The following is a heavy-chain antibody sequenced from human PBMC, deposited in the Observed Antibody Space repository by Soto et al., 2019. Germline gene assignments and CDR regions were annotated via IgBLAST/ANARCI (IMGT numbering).Heavy chain of an antibody. Sequence: QVQLVQSGAEVKKPGSSVKVSCKASGGTFSSYAISWVRQAPGQGLEWMGGIIPIFGTANYAQKFQGRVTITADESTSTAYMGLSSLRSEDTAVYYCARRRGGAYYDFWSGRGNWFDPWGQGTLVTVSS. CDR3: ARRRGGAYYDFWSGRGNWFDP. D-gene: IGHD3-3*01. CDR2: IIPIFGTA. CDR1: GGTFSSYA. J-gene: IGHJ5*02. V-gene: IGHV1-69*01.